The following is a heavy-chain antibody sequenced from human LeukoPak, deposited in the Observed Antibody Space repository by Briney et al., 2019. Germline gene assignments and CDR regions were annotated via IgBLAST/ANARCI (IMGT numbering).Heavy chain of an antibody. CDR3: AREVAVPGVNAFDI. V-gene: IGHV1-2*02. J-gene: IGHJ3*02. D-gene: IGHD6-19*01. CDR2: INPNNGGT. Sequence: GASVKVSCKASGYTFTGYYMHWVRQAPGQGLEWMGWINPNNGGTNYAQKFQGRVTMTRDTSISTAYMELSWLRSDDTAVYYCAREVAVPGVNAFDIWGQGTRVTVSS. CDR1: GYTFTGYY.